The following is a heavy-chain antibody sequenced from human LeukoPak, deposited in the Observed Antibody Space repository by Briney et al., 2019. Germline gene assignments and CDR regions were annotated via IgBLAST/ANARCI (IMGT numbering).Heavy chain of an antibody. CDR1: GGSISSYY. CDR3: ARNKGRYGSGRVHFGP. V-gene: IGHV4-4*07. Sequence: SETLSLTCTVSGGSISSYYWSWIRQPAGKGLEWIGRIYTSGSTNYNPSLKSRVTMSVDTSKNQLSLKLSSVTATDTAVYYCARNKGRYGSGRVHFGPWGQGTLVTVSS. CDR2: IYTSGST. D-gene: IGHD3-10*01. J-gene: IGHJ5*02.